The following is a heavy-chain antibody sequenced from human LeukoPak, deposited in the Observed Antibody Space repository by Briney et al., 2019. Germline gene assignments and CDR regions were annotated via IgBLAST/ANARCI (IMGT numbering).Heavy chain of an antibody. Sequence: GGSLRLSCAASGFTFSSYWMHWVRQAPGKGLVWVSRVNSDGSSTTYADSVKGRFTISRDNAKNTLYLQMNSLRAEDTAVYYCARSSTQYSSGWYGLDYWGQGTLVTVSS. J-gene: IGHJ4*02. V-gene: IGHV3-74*01. CDR2: VNSDGSST. D-gene: IGHD6-19*01. CDR1: GFTFSSYW. CDR3: ARSSTQYSSGWYGLDY.